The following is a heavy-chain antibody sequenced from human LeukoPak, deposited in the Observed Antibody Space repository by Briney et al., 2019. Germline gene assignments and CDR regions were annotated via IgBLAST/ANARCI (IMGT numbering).Heavy chain of an antibody. J-gene: IGHJ4*02. Sequence: GGSLRLSCAASGFTFSSYNMNWVRQAPGKGLEWVSSISSSSNYIYYPDSMKGRFTISRDNAKNSLYLQMNSLRAEDTAVYYCARGSSIFDYWGQGTLVTVSS. CDR3: ARGSSIFDY. CDR1: GFTFSSYN. CDR2: ISSSSNYI. V-gene: IGHV3-21*01. D-gene: IGHD2/OR15-2a*01.